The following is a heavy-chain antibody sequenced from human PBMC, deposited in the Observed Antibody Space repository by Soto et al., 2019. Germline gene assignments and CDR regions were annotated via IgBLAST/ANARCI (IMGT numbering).Heavy chain of an antibody. CDR2: INPSGGST. CDR3: AREEYYYDSSGYYKLDAFDI. J-gene: IGHJ3*02. V-gene: IGHV1-46*01. CDR1: GYTFTSYY. Sequence: GASVKVSCKASGYTFTSYYMHWVRQAPGQGLEWMGIINPSGGSTSYAQKFQGRVTMTRDTSTSTVYMELSSLRSEDTAVYYCAREEYYYDSSGYYKLDAFDIWGQGTMVSVS. D-gene: IGHD3-22*01.